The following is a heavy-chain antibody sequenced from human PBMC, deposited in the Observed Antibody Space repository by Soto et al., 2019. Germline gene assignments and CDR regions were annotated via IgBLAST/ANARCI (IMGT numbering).Heavy chain of an antibody. V-gene: IGHV3-21*04. J-gene: IGHJ4*02. CDR3: ANNYDSSGYYPPTY. D-gene: IGHD3-22*01. Sequence: GESLKISCAASGFTFSSYSMNWVRQAPGKGLEWVSSISSSSSYIYYVDSVKGRFTISRDNAKNSLYLQMNSLRAEDTAVYYCANNYDSSGYYPPTYWGQGTLVTVSS. CDR2: ISSSSSYI. CDR1: GFTFSSYS.